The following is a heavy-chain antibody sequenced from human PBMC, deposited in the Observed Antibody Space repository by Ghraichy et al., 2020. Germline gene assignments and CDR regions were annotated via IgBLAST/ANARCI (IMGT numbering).Heavy chain of an antibody. J-gene: IGHJ6*03. Sequence: GESLNISCAASGFTFSSYSMNWVRQAPGKGLEWVSSISSSSSYIYYADSVKGRFTISRDNAKNSLYLQMNSLRAEDTAVYYCASYDFWSGYSPYYYYMDVWGKGTTVTVSS. CDR2: ISSSSSYI. CDR3: ASYDFWSGYSPYYYYMDV. V-gene: IGHV3-21*01. CDR1: GFTFSSYS. D-gene: IGHD3-3*01.